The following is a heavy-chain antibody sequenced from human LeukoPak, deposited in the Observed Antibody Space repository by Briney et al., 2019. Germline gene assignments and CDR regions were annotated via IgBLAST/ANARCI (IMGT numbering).Heavy chain of an antibody. CDR2: ISSDSSYI. Sequence: GGSLRLSCAASGFTFSDYTMTWVRQAPGKGLEWVASISSDSSYIDYADSVKGRFTISRDNSKNTLYLQMNSLRAEDTAVYFCAREVARPNFFDYWGQGTLVTVSS. J-gene: IGHJ4*02. D-gene: IGHD6-6*01. CDR1: GFTFSDYT. CDR3: AREVARPNFFDY. V-gene: IGHV3-21*01.